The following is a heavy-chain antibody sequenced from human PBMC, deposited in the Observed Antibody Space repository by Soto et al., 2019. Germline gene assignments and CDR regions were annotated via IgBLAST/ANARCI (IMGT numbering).Heavy chain of an antibody. V-gene: IGHV3-33*01. J-gene: IGHJ6*02. CDR2: IWHDGNNK. D-gene: IGHD1-26*01. Sequence: WGSLRLSCSASGFTFSNYGMHWVRQAPGKGLEWVAIIWHDGNNKYYADSVRGRFIISRDNSKNRLYLQMTSLRAEDTAVYYCASDLVGASDSYGLDVWGQGTPVTVSS. CDR1: GFTFSNYG. CDR3: ASDLVGASDSYGLDV.